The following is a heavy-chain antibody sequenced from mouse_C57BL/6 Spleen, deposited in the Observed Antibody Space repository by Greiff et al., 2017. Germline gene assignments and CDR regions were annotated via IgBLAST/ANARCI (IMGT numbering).Heavy chain of an antibody. CDR1: GYTFTSYW. J-gene: IGHJ2*01. CDR2: IDPNSGGT. V-gene: IGHV1-72*01. CDR3: AKDYYGSSLFDY. Sequence: VPLQHPVAALVKPGASVQLSCKASGYTFTSYWMHWVKQRPGRGLEWIGRIDPNSGGTKYNEKFKSKATLTVDKPSSTAYMQLSSLTSEDSAVYYCAKDYYGSSLFDYWGQGTTLTVSS. D-gene: IGHD1-1*01.